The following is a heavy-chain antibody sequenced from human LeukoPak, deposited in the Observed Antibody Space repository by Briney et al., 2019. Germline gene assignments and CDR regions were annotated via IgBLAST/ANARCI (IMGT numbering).Heavy chain of an antibody. Sequence: GGSLRLSCAASGFAFRTYAMSWVRQAPGKGLEGVSAISGSGDKTFYAESVRGRFTISRDNSKNTLYLQMNSLRAEDTAVYYCAKSSSGWFHSSNGYFDYWGQGTLVTVSS. CDR2: ISGSGDKT. J-gene: IGHJ4*02. V-gene: IGHV3-23*01. D-gene: IGHD6-19*01. CDR1: GFAFRTYA. CDR3: AKSSSGWFHSSNGYFDY.